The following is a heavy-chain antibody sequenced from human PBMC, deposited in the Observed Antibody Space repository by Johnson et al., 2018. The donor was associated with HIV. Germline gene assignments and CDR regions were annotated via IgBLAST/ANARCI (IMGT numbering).Heavy chain of an antibody. Sequence: VQLVESGGGVIRPGGSLRLSCASSGFTFEDYGMRWVRQVPGKGRGWVSGINWSGGSTGYADAVKGRFTVSRDNATNSLFLQMDSLRGEDTALYYCVRDQGSGWPTNAFDIWGRGTRVTVSS. CDR2: INWSGGST. CDR3: VRDQGSGWPTNAFDI. V-gene: IGHV3-20*04. D-gene: IGHD6-19*01. CDR1: GFTFEDYG. J-gene: IGHJ3*02.